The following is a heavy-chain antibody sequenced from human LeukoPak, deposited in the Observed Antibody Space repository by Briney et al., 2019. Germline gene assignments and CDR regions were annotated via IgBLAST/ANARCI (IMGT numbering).Heavy chain of an antibody. D-gene: IGHD4-11*01. CDR3: AKYLYPTTPYFDY. V-gene: IGHV3-48*01. CDR1: GFTFSSYS. Sequence: GGSLRLSCAASGFTFSSYSMNWVRQAPGKGLEWVSYISSSSSTIYYEDSVEGRFTISRDNSKNTLYLQMNSLRAEDTAVYYCAKYLYPTTPYFDYWGQGTLVTVSS. J-gene: IGHJ4*02. CDR2: ISSSSSTI.